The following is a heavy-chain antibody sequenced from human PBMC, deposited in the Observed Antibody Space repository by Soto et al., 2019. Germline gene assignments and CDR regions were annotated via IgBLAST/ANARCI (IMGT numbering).Heavy chain of an antibody. J-gene: IGHJ5*02. CDR1: GGSISSGGYS. Sequence: QLQLQESGSGLVKPSQTLSLTCAVSGGSISSGGYSWSWIRQPPGKGLEWIGYIYHSGSTYYNPSITSRVTISVDTSKNQFSLKLSSVTAADTAVYYGARETDYGDLDPWGQGTLVTVSS. CDR3: ARETDYGDLDP. V-gene: IGHV4-30-2*01. D-gene: IGHD4-17*01. CDR2: IYHSGST.